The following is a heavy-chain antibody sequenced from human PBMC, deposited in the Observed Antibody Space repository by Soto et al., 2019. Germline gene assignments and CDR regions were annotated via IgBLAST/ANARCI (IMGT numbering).Heavy chain of an antibody. J-gene: IGHJ4*02. CDR1: VGSISSYY. CDR2: IYYSGST. D-gene: IGHD3-3*01. Sequence: SETLSLTCTVSVGSISSYYWSWIRQTRGKGLEWIGYIYYSGSTNYNPSLKSRVTISVDTSKNQFSQKLSSVTAADTAVYYCARGRECWSGPPSACYFEDSGQGTMVNVSS. V-gene: IGHV4-59*01. CDR3: ARGRECWSGPPSACYFED.